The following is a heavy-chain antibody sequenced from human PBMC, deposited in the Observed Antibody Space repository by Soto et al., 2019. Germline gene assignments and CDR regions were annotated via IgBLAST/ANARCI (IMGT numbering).Heavy chain of an antibody. V-gene: IGHV1-69*06. D-gene: IGHD6-6*01. J-gene: IGHJ6*02. CDR2: IIPIFGKA. Sequence: SVNVSCKASGGTFSSYAISWVRQAPGEGLEWMGGIIPIFGKANYAQKFQGRVTITADKSTSTAYMELSSLRSEDTAVYYCARDHAPKLDPRGYYYYRMDVWGQGNTVPVAS. CDR1: GGTFSSYA. CDR3: ARDHAPKLDPRGYYYYRMDV.